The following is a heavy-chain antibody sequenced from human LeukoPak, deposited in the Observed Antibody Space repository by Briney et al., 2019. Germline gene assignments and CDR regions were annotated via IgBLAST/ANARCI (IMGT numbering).Heavy chain of an antibody. CDR2: ISYDGSNK. V-gene: IGHV3-30*03. CDR3: ARTPGYSSGSGLFDI. CDR1: GFTFSSYG. J-gene: IGHJ3*02. Sequence: GGSLRLSCAASGFTFSSYGMHWVRQAPGKGLEWVAVISYDGSNKYYADSVKGRFTISRDNSKNTLYLQMNSLRAEDTAVYYCARTPGYSSGSGLFDIWGQGTMVTVSS. D-gene: IGHD6-19*01.